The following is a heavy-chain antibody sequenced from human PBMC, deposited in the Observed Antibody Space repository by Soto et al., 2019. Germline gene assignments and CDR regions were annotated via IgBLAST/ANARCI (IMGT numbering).Heavy chain of an antibody. CDR3: ASLYPPLRGRSWLDY. D-gene: IGHD6-13*01. CDR1: GGSFSGYY. Sequence: QVQLQQWGAGLLKPSETLSLTCAVYGGSFSGYYWSWIRQPPGKGLEWIGEINHSGSTNYNPSLKSRVTISVDPSKNQFSLKLSSVTAADTAVYYCASLYPPLRGRSWLDYWGQGTLVTVSS. CDR2: INHSGST. J-gene: IGHJ4*02. V-gene: IGHV4-34*01.